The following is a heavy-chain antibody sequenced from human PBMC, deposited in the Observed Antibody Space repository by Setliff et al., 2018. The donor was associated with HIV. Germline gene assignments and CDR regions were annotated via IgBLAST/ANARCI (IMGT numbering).Heavy chain of an antibody. Sequence: SETLSLTCTVSGGSISSHYWSWIRRSPGKGLEWIGYFYYSGTTNYNPSLKSRVTISADTSKNQISLKVKSVTAADTAVYYCARGVVDYDFWSGSGDYYYMDVWGKGTTVTVSS. CDR1: GGSISSHY. J-gene: IGHJ6*03. CDR2: FYYSGTT. V-gene: IGHV4-59*11. D-gene: IGHD3-3*01. CDR3: ARGVVDYDFWSGSGDYYYMDV.